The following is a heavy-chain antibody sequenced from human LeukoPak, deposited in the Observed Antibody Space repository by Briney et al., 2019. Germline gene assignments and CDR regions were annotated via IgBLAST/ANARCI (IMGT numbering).Heavy chain of an antibody. CDR1: GGSISSYY. J-gene: IGHJ4*02. CDR2: IYYSGST. CDR3: AAESERWLVRS. V-gene: IGHV4-59*01. D-gene: IGHD6-19*01. Sequence: SETLSLTCTVSGGSISSYYWSWIRQPPGKGLEWIGYIYYSGSTNYNPSLKSRVTISIDTSKNQFSLKLGSVTAADTAVYYCAAESERWLVRSWGQGTLVTVSS.